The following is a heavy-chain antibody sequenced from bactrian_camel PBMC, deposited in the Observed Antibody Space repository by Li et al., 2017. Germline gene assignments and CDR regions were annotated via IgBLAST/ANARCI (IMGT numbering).Heavy chain of an antibody. D-gene: IGHD4*01. V-gene: IGHV3S40*01. CDR2: IYTSSSAT. J-gene: IGHJ4*01. CDR1: RFSYSTAY. Sequence: VQLVESGGGSVQAGGSLRLSCAVSRFSYSTAYMAWFRQTPGKEREGVAGIYTSSSATIYADSVKGRFAASRDDAKNTVYLQMSSLKPEDTAVYYCATAATLATMSPSDASFKCEGTQVTVS.